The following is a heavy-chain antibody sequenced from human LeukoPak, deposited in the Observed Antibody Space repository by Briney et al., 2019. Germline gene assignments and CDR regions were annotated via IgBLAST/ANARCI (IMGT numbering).Heavy chain of an antibody. V-gene: IGHV4-34*01. D-gene: IGHD6-13*01. CDR3: ARHGPRGSSSWYMGFQY. CDR2: INHSGST. J-gene: IGHJ4*02. CDR1: GGSFSGYY. Sequence: PSETLSLTCAVYGGSFSGYYWSWIRQPPGKGLEWIGEINHSGSTNYNPSLKSRVTISVDTSKNQFSLKLSSVTAADTAVYYCARHGPRGSSSWYMGFQYWGQGTLVTVSS.